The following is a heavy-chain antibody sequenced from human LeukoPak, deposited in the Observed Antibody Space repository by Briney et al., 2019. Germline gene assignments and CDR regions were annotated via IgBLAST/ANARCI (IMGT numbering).Heavy chain of an antibody. CDR3: ARNYGMDV. J-gene: IGHJ6*04. CDR2: ISNNARTI. CDR1: GFTLSSYE. Sequence: GGSLRLSCAASGFTLSSYEMNWVRQAPGKGLEWVSYISNNARTIYYADSVKGRFTISRDNAKNSLYLQMNSLRAEDTAVYYCARNYGMDVWGKGTTVTVSS. V-gene: IGHV3-48*03.